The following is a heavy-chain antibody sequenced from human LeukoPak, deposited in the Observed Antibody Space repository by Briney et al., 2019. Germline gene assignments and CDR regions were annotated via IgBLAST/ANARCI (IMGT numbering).Heavy chain of an antibody. J-gene: IGHJ5*02. CDR3: TRDSGTYNWLDP. CDR1: GFTFSGSA. CDR2: IYKEKKLYDTAS. Sequence: VGSLRLSCAAPGFTFSGSAIHWVRQSLGKGREWIGHIYKEKKLYDTASAYAVSVEGRFTVSRDDSKNIAFLQMSGLKTEDTALYFCTRDSGTYNWLDPWGQGTLVTVSS. V-gene: IGHV3-73*01. D-gene: IGHD1-26*01.